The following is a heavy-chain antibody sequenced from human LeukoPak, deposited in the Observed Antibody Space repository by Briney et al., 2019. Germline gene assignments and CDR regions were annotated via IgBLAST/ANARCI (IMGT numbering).Heavy chain of an antibody. CDR3: AKGGGYSYSSDFDY. D-gene: IGHD5-18*01. V-gene: IGHV3-9*01. CDR2: ISWNSGSI. CDR1: GITFDNYA. Sequence: SLRLSCAASGITFDNYAMHWVRQAPGKGLEWVSGISWNSGSIGYADSVKGRFTISRDNAKNSLYLQMNSLRAEDTALYYCAKGGGYSYSSDFDYWGQGTLVTVSS. J-gene: IGHJ4*02.